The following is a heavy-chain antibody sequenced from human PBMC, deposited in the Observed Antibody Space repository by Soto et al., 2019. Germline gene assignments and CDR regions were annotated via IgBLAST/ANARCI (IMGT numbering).Heavy chain of an antibody. D-gene: IGHD1-1*01. CDR1: GFTVSGNY. CDR3: ARGRLQLAHFDC. J-gene: IGHJ4*02. CDR2: VYRAGDT. Sequence: EVQLVETGGTLIQPGGSLRLSCAASGFTVSGNYMSWVRQAPGKGLEWVSSVYRAGDTYYADSVKGRFTMSRDSSKNELYLQMHNLRADDTAVYYCARGRLQLAHFDCWGQGTLVTVSS. V-gene: IGHV3-53*02.